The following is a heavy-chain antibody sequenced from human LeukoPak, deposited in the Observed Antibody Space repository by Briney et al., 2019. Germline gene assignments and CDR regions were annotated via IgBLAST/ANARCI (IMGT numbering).Heavy chain of an antibody. V-gene: IGHV3-66*02. Sequence: GGSLRLSCAASGFTVSSNYMSWVRQAPGKGLEWVSVIYSGSSTYYADSVKGRFTISRDNSKNTLYLQMNSLRAEDTAVYYCARSPKATVIPTDYWGQGTLVTVSS. D-gene: IGHD4-17*01. CDR3: ARSPKATVIPTDY. CDR2: IYSGSST. J-gene: IGHJ4*02. CDR1: GFTVSSNY.